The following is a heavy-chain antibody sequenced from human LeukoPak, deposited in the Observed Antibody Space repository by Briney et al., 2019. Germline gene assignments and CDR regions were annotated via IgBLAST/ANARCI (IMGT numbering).Heavy chain of an antibody. V-gene: IGHV1-2*02. CDR1: GYTFTGYY. CDR2: INPNSGGT. J-gene: IGHJ1*01. CDR3: ARGLGATIRYFQH. D-gene: IGHD1-26*01. Sequence: ASVKVSCKASGYTFTGYYMHWVRQAPGQGLEWMGWINPNSGGTNYAQKFQGRVTMTRDTSISTAYMELSRLRSDDTAVYYCARGLGATIRYFQHWGQGTLVTVSS.